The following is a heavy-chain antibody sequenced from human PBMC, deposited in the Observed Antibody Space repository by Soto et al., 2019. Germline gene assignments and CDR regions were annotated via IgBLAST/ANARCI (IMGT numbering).Heavy chain of an antibody. V-gene: IGHV4-34*02. CDR1: GESFIGYY. D-gene: IGHD5-12*01. CDR2: INHRGST. CDR3: ARTDIVTTNWFDP. J-gene: IGHJ5*02. Sequence: QVHLQQWGAGLLKPSETLSLTCAVYGESFIGYYWTWIRQPPGKGLEWIGEINHRGSTNYNPSPKTGVSISIDTSKNQFSLKLTSVTAADTSVYYCARTDIVTTNWFDPWGQGTVVTVSS.